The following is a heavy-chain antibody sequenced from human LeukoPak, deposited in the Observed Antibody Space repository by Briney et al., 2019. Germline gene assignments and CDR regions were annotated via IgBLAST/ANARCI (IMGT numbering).Heavy chain of an antibody. CDR3: ARDRGNAFDI. J-gene: IGHJ3*02. CDR2: IYYSGST. Sequence: SETLSLTCAVYGGSISSGDYYWSWIRQPPGKGLEWIGYIYYSGSTYYNPSLKSRVTISVDTSKNQFSLKLSSVTAAGTAVYYCARDRGNAFDIWGQGTMVTVSS. V-gene: IGHV4-30-4*01. CDR1: GGSISSGDYY.